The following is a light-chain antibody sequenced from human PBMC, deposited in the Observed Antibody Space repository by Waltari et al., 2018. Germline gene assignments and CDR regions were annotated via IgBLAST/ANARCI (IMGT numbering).Light chain of an antibody. CDR1: QSVGRY. V-gene: IGKV3-20*01. CDR3: QNHERLPAV. CDR2: GAS. Sequence: EIVLTQSPGTLSLSPGERPTLPCRASQSVGRYLVWYQQKPGQAPRLLIYGASSRAAGIPDRFSGSGSGTDFSLTISRLEPEDFAVYYCQNHERLPAVFGQGTKVEIK. J-gene: IGKJ1*01.